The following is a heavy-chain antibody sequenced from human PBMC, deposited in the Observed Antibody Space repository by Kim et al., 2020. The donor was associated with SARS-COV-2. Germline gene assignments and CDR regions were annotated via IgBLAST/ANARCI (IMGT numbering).Heavy chain of an antibody. CDR1: GFTFSSYG. Sequence: GGSLRLSCAASGFTFSSYGMHWVRQAPGKGLEWVAVIWYDGSNKYYADSVKGRFTISRDNSKNTLYLQMNSLRAEDTAVYYCARDQGYSGSYYSQPIYYFDYWGQGTLVTVSS. D-gene: IGHD1-26*01. V-gene: IGHV3-33*01. CDR2: IWYDGSNK. J-gene: IGHJ4*02. CDR3: ARDQGYSGSYYSQPIYYFDY.